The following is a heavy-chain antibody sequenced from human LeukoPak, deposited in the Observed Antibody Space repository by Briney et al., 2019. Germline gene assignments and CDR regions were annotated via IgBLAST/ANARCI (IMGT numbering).Heavy chain of an antibody. Sequence: PGGSLRLSCAGSGFTFRNYFMNWVRQAPGKGLEWVSSISSSSTFIYYADSVKGRFTISRDNARNLSYLQMNSLRAEDTAVYYCAKFRRMEIVGFDSWGQGILVTVSS. J-gene: IGHJ4*02. CDR2: ISSSSTFI. D-gene: IGHD1-26*01. V-gene: IGHV3-21*01. CDR3: AKFRRMEIVGFDS. CDR1: GFTFRNYF.